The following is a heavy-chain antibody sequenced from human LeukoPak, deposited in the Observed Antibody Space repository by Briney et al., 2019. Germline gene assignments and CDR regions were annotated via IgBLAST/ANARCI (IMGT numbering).Heavy chain of an antibody. V-gene: IGHV3-23*01. D-gene: IGHD3-10*01. CDR2: ISTDAGET. CDR3: AKDIGSYYDY. CDR1: GFTFSNSG. Sequence: PGGSLRLSCAASGFTFSNSGMSWVRQAPGKGLEWVSAISTDAGETHYADSVKGRFTISRDNSKNTLYLEMNSLRAEDTAVYYCAKDIGSYYDYWGQGILVTVSS. J-gene: IGHJ4*02.